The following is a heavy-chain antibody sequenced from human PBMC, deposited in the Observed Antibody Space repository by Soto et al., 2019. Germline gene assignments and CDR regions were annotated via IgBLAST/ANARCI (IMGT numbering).Heavy chain of an antibody. CDR3: ASVTFGGVVLAH. V-gene: IGHV4-59*01. D-gene: IGHD3-16*01. CDR2: VYFNGNT. J-gene: IGHJ4*02. CDR1: AASFSKYY. Sequence: PSETLSLTCIVSAASFSKYYWSWIRQPPGKGLEWIGYVYFNGNTNYNPSLKRRVSISIDTSKNQISLNLSSVTAADTAVYYCASVTFGGVVLAHWGQGTLVTVSS.